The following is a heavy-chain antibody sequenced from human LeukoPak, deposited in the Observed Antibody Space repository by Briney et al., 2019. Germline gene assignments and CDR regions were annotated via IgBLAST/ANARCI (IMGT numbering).Heavy chain of an antibody. CDR3: ARDSKYSSSSNYLDY. CDR1: GFTFSSYW. Sequence: GGSLRLSCAASGFTFSSYWMSWVRQAPGKGLEWVANIKQDGSEKYYVDSVKGRFTISRDNAKNSLYLQMNSLRAEDTAVYYCARDSKYSSSSNYLDYWGQGTLVTVSS. CDR2: IKQDGSEK. J-gene: IGHJ4*02. D-gene: IGHD6-6*01. V-gene: IGHV3-7*01.